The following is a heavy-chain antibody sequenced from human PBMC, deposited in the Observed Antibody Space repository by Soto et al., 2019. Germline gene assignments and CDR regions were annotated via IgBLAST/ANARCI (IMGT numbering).Heavy chain of an antibody. CDR1: GDFISSHY. CDR3: ARPRGTTPAVWYFDL. V-gene: IGHV4-59*08. D-gene: IGHD1-26*01. Sequence: QVQLQESGPGLVKPSETLSLTCTVSGDFISSHYWSWIRQPPGKGLEWMGYVYHNGKTDSNPSLKTRVTRSMATSQNQISLSLTSVTAADTAVYYCARPRGTTPAVWYFDLWGRGTLVTVSS. J-gene: IGHJ2*01. CDR2: VYHNGKT.